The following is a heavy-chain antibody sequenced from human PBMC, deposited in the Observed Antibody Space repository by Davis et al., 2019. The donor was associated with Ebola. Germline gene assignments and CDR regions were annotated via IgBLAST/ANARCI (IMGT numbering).Heavy chain of an antibody. CDR3: AKDKVSSQWLILGLLDM. CDR1: GFTFSSYA. D-gene: IGHD6-19*01. CDR2: ISHDGRNI. J-gene: IGHJ3*02. V-gene: IGHV3-30*18. Sequence: GESLKISCAASGFTFSSYAMHWVRQASGKGLEWIAFISHDGRNIPYAGSVCGRFTISRDNSRNTVSLQMNSLRPEDTAVYYCAKDKVSSQWLILGLLDMWGQGTLVTASS.